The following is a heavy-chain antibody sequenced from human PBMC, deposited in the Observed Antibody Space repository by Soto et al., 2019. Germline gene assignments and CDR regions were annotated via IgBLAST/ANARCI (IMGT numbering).Heavy chain of an antibody. J-gene: IGHJ4*02. Sequence: EVQLLESGGGLVQPGGSLRLSCAASGFTFSSYAMSWVRQAPGKGLEWVSAISGSGGSTYYADSVKGRFTITRDNAKNSLILQMNSLKDEDTAVYYCARDRGEAGATDYWGQGTLVTVSS. CDR1: GFTFSSYA. CDR2: ISGSGGST. CDR3: ARDRGEAGATDY. D-gene: IGHD1-26*01. V-gene: IGHV3-23*01.